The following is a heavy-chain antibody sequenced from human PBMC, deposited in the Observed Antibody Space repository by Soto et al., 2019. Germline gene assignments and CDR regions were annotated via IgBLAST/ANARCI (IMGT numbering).Heavy chain of an antibody. Sequence: QVQLQQWGAGLLKPSETLSHTCAVYGGSFSGYYWSWIRQPPGKGLEWIGEINHSGSTNYNPSLKSRVTISADTSKNQFSLKLGSVTAADTALYYCARGRTSIRIFGVVIIPTHFDYWGQGTLVTVSS. J-gene: IGHJ4*02. CDR1: GGSFSGYY. V-gene: IGHV4-34*01. CDR2: INHSGST. CDR3: ARGRTSIRIFGVVIIPTHFDY. D-gene: IGHD3-3*01.